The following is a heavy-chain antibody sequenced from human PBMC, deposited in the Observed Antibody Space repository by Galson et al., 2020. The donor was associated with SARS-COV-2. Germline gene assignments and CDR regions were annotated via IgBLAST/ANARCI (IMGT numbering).Heavy chain of an antibody. CDR2: TYYRSKWYN. Sequence: TLSLTCAISGDSVSSNSAAWNWIRQSPSRGLEWLGRTYYRSKWYNDYAVSVKSRITINPDTSKNQFSLQLNSVTPEDTAVYYCAREQRRQQLEGRVDYWGQGTLVTVSS. CDR3: AREQRRQQLEGRVDY. CDR1: GDSVSSNSAA. J-gene: IGHJ4*02. D-gene: IGHD6-13*01. V-gene: IGHV6-1*01.